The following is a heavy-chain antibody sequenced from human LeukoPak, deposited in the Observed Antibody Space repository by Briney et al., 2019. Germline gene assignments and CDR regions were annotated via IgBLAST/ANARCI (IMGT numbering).Heavy chain of an antibody. CDR1: GGSISSGGYY. Sequence: SETLSLTCTVSGGSISSGGYYWSWIRQHPGKGLEWIGYIYYSGSTYYNPSLESRVTISVDTSKNQFSLKLSSVTAADTAVYYCARDEGYYDSSGYYGRYFDYWGQGTLVTVSS. CDR2: IYYSGST. D-gene: IGHD3-22*01. J-gene: IGHJ4*02. V-gene: IGHV4-31*03. CDR3: ARDEGYYDSSGYYGRYFDY.